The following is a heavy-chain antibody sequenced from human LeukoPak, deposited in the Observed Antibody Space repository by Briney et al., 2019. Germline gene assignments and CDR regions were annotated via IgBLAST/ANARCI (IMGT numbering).Heavy chain of an antibody. CDR3: ARGDGVDTAVLINYFDY. J-gene: IGHJ4*02. CDR1: GGSFSGYY. D-gene: IGHD5-18*01. CDR2: INHSGST. Sequence: PSETLSLTCAVYGGSFSGYYWSWIRQPPGKGLEWIGEINHSGSTNYNPSLKSRVTISVDTSKNQFFLKLSSVTAADTAVYYCARGDGVDTAVLINYFDYWGQGTLVTVSS. V-gene: IGHV4-34*01.